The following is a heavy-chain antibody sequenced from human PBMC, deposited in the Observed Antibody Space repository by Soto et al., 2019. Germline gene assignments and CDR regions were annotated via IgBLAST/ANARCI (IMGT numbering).Heavy chain of an antibody. CDR1: GFTFSSYG. D-gene: IGHD2-21*02. Sequence: GGSLRLSCAASGFTFSSYGMHWVRQAPGKGLEWVAVISYDGSNKYYADSVKGRFTISRDNSKNTLYLQMNSLRAEDTAVYYCAKGHLEVVTAIPMNYYYYYGMDVWGHGTTVTVSS. CDR2: ISYDGSNK. V-gene: IGHV3-30*18. CDR3: AKGHLEVVTAIPMNYYYYYGMDV. J-gene: IGHJ6*02.